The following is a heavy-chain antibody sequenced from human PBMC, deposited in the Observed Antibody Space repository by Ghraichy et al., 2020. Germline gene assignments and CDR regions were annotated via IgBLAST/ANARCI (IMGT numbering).Heavy chain of an antibody. D-gene: IGHD6-19*01. V-gene: IGHV3-21*01. CDR2: ISSSSYI. Sequence: GGSLRLSCAASGFTFSSYSMNWVRQAPGKGLEWVSSISSSSYIYYADSVKGRFTISRDNAKNSLYLQMNSLRAEDTAVYYCARSSSSGWYDAFDIWGQGTMVTVSS. J-gene: IGHJ3*02. CDR1: GFTFSSYS. CDR3: ARSSSSGWYDAFDI.